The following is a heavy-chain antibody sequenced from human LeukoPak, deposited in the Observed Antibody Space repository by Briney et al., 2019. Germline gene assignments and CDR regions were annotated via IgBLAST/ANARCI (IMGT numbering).Heavy chain of an antibody. V-gene: IGHV4-59*01. CDR1: GGSISSYY. CDR3: ARGMVRGGYFDY. J-gene: IGHJ4*02. D-gene: IGHD3-10*01. CDR2: IYYSGST. Sequence: SETLSLTCTVSGGSISSYYWSWIRQPPGKGLEWIGYIYYSGSTNYNPSLKSRVTISVDTSKNQFSLKLSSVTAVDTAVYYCARGMVRGGYFDYWGQGTLVTVSS.